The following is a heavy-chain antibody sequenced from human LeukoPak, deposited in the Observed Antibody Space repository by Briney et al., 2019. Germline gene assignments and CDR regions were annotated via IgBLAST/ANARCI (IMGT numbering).Heavy chain of an antibody. V-gene: IGHV1-69*13. J-gene: IGHJ6*02. Sequence: SVKVSCKASGYTFTSYGISCVRQAPGQGLEWMGGIIPIFGTANYAQKFQGRVTITADESTSTAYMELSSLRSEDTAVYYCARFLSVDWPMEYYYYGMDVWGQGTTVTVSS. CDR2: IIPIFGTA. CDR1: GYTFTSYG. D-gene: IGHD3-9*01. CDR3: ARFLSVDWPMEYYYYGMDV.